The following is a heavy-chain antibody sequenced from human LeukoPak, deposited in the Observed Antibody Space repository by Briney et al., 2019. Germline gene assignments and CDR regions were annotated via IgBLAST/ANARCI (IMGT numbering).Heavy chain of an antibody. CDR3: ARAPGYGAAYYFDY. J-gene: IGHJ4*02. V-gene: IGHV3-30*04. Sequence: GGSLRLSCAASGFTFSNYEMHWVRQAPGKGLEWGAVVSYDGSYKYYADSVKGRFTISRDNSKNTLYLQMNSLRAEDTAVYYCARAPGYGAAYYFDYWGQGTLVTVSS. D-gene: IGHD1-1*01. CDR2: VSYDGSYK. CDR1: GFTFSNYE.